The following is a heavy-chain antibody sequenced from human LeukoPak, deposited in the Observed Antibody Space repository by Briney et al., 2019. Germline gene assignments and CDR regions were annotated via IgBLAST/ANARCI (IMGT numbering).Heavy chain of an antibody. CDR2: IYYSGST. CDR1: GYSISSGYY. J-gene: IGHJ4*02. CDR3: ARRGHSGYVDY. D-gene: IGHD5-12*01. Sequence: PSETLSLTCTVSGYSISSGYYWGWIRQPPGKGLEWIGYIYYSGSTNYNPSLKSRVTMSVDTSKNQFSLQLSSVTAADTAVYYCARRGHSGYVDYWGQGTLVTVSS. V-gene: IGHV4-38-2*02.